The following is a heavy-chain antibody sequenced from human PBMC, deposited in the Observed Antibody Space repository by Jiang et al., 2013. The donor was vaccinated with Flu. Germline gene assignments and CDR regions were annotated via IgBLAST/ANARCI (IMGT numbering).Heavy chain of an antibody. Sequence: SGAEVKKPGASVKVSCKASGYTFTSNYIHWVRQAPRQGLEWMGINNPRDGFTSYAQKFQGRVTMTRDTSTSTVYMELSSLRSDDTAVYYCARAGSVAGPPVGAFDVWGQGTLVSVSS. D-gene: IGHD6-19*01. CDR3: ARAGSVAGPPVGAFDV. J-gene: IGHJ3*01. CDR2: NNPRDGFT. CDR1: GYTFTSNY. V-gene: IGHV1-46*01.